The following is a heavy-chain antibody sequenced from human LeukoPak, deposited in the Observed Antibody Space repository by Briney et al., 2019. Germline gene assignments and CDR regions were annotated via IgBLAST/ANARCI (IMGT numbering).Heavy chain of an antibody. J-gene: IGHJ4*02. CDR1: GFTFSSYA. V-gene: IGHV3-30*02. Sequence: GGSLRLSCAASGFTFSSYAMHWVRQAPGKGLEWVAFIRSDATNEYYSDSVRGRFTISRDNSKNTLYLQMSSLRIGDTSTYYCAKGSAGSFDRRYPRGPLDYWGQGTLVTVSS. CDR2: IRSDATNE. CDR3: AKGSAGSFDRRYPRGPLDY. D-gene: IGHD3-10*01.